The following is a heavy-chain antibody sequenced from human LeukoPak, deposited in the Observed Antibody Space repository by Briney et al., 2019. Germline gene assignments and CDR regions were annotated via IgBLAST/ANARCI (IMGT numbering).Heavy chain of an antibody. CDR2: IYYSGST. CDR3: ARHTGVRLWNPNWFDP. J-gene: IGHJ5*02. CDR1: GGSISSYY. D-gene: IGHD5-18*01. Sequence: PSETLSLTCTVSGGSISSYYWSWIRQPPGKGLEWIGFIYYSGSTNYNPSLKSRVTISVDTSKNQFSLKLTSVTAADTAVYYCARHTGVRLWNPNWFDPWGQGTLVTVSS. V-gene: IGHV4-59*08.